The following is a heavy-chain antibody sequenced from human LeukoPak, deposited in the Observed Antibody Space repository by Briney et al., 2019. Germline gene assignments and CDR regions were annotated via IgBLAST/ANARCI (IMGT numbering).Heavy chain of an antibody. Sequence: PGGSLRLSCAASGFTFDDYAMHWVRQAPGKGLEWVSGISWNSGSIGYADSVKGRFTISRDNAKNSLYLQMNSLRAEDTALYYCAKLFGELPPHAFDIWGQGTMVTVSS. CDR2: ISWNSGSI. J-gene: IGHJ3*02. CDR1: GFTFDDYA. CDR3: AKLFGELPPHAFDI. V-gene: IGHV3-9*01. D-gene: IGHD3-10*02.